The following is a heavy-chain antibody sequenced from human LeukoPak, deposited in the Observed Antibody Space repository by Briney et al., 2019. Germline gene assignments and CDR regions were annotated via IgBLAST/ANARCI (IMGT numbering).Heavy chain of an antibody. CDR2: ISVYNGNT. CDR3: ARDKGYCSGGNCYYWFDP. J-gene: IGHJ5*02. CDR1: GFTCTSHG. Sequence: EASVKVSCKASGFTCTSHGISWVRQAPGQGLEWMGWISVYNGNTNYAQKFQGRVTMTTDASTSTAFMELRSLRSDDTAVYYCARDKGYCSGGNCYYWFDPWGQGTLVTVSS. V-gene: IGHV1-18*04. D-gene: IGHD2-15*01.